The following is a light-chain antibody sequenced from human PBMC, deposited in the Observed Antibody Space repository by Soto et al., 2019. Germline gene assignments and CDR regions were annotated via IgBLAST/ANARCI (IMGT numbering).Light chain of an antibody. J-gene: IGKJ4*01. CDR3: QQYNNRPLT. CDR1: QGISNY. Sequence: DIQMTQSPSAMAASLGDKVTITCRASQGISNYLAWFQQKPGKVPKRLIYAASSLQNGVPSRFSGGGSGTEFTLIISSLPSEDFEVYYCQQYNNRPLTFGGGTKVDIK. V-gene: IGKV1-17*03. CDR2: AAS.